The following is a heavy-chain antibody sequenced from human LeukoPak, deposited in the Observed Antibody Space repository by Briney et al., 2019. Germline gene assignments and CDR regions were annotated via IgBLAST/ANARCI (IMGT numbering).Heavy chain of an antibody. CDR2: IWHDASHT. V-gene: IGHV3-33*06. CDR3: AKDRSRSSSCRTADY. D-gene: IGHD6-13*01. J-gene: IGHJ4*02. Sequence: AGGSLRLSCAASGFSFSTYAMHWVRQAPGKGLEWVALIWHDASHTFYTDSVKGRFTISRDNSKNTVYLQMNSLGGEDTAVYYCAKDRSRSSSCRTADYWGQGTLVTVSS. CDR1: GFSFSTYA.